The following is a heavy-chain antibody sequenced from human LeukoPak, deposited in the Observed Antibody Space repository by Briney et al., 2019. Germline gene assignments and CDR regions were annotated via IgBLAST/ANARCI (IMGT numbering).Heavy chain of an antibody. CDR3: AKAPITMVRGGNFDY. V-gene: IGHV3-9*01. CDR1: GFTFDDYA. CDR2: ISWSSGSI. J-gene: IGHJ4*02. D-gene: IGHD3-10*01. Sequence: PGRSLRLSCAASGFTFDDYAMHWVRQAPGKGLEWVSGISWSSGSIGYADSVKGRFTISRDNAKNSLYLQMDSLRVEDTALYYCAKAPITMVRGGNFDYWGQGTLVTVSS.